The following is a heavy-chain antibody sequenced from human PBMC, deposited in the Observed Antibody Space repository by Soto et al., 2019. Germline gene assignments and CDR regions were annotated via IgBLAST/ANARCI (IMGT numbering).Heavy chain of an antibody. V-gene: IGHV3-74*01. Sequence: PGGSLRLSCAASGFTFSSYWMHWVRQAPGKGLVWVSRINSDGSSTSYADSVKGRFTISRDNAKNTLYLQMNSLRAEDTAVYYCARAYYDILTGVYYMDVWGKGTTVTVSS. CDR1: GFTFSSYW. CDR2: INSDGSST. CDR3: ARAYYDILTGVYYMDV. D-gene: IGHD3-9*01. J-gene: IGHJ6*03.